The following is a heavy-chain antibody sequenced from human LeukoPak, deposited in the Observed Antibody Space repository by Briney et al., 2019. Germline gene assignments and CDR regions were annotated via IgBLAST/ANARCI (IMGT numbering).Heavy chain of an antibody. CDR2: TYYSGST. CDR1: GGSISSSSYY. J-gene: IGHJ4*02. V-gene: IGHV4-39*01. D-gene: IGHD6-13*01. Sequence: SETLSLTCTVSGGSISSSSYYWGWIRQPPGKGLEWIGSTYYSGSTYYNPSLKSRVTISVDTSKNQFSLKLSSVTAAGTAVYYCARLGGIAAAGTLGYWGQGTLVTVSS. CDR3: ARLGGIAAAGTLGY.